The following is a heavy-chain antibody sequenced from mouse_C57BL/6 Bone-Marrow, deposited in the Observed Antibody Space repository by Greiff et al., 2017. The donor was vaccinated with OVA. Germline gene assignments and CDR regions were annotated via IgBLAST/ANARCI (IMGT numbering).Heavy chain of an antibody. V-gene: IGHV1-64*01. CDR1: GYTFTSYW. CDR3: ARSDHWYFDV. Sequence: QVQLQQPGAELVKPGASVKLSCKASGYTFTSYWMHWVKQRPGQGLEWIGMIHPNSGSTNYNEKFKSKATLTVDKSSSTAYMQLSSLTSEDAAVYYCARSDHWYFDVWGTGTTVTVSS. J-gene: IGHJ1*03. CDR2: IHPNSGST.